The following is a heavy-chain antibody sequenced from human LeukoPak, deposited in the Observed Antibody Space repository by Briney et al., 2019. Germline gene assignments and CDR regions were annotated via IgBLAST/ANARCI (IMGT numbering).Heavy chain of an antibody. CDR2: ISSSSSYI. Sequence: GGPLRLSCAASGFTISSYSMNWVRQAPGKGLEWVSSISSSSSYIYYADSVKGRFTISRDNAKNSLYLQMNSLRAEDTAVYYCARDNLVTSLGKFDYWGQGTLITVSS. V-gene: IGHV3-21*01. J-gene: IGHJ4*02. D-gene: IGHD2-21*02. CDR3: ARDNLVTSLGKFDY. CDR1: GFTISSYS.